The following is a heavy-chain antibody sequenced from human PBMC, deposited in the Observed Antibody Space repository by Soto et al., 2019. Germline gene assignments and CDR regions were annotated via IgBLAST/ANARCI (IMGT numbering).Heavy chain of an antibody. CDR3: ARSPGYFTIASWDP. Sequence: PSETLSLTCAVSGDSISGVNWWSWVRQSPGQGLEWIGDIYHTGITNSNPSLQSRVTISVDKSKNEFSLNLTSVTAADTAVYDCARSPGYFTIASWDPWGQGTLVTVS. J-gene: IGHJ5*02. CDR2: IYHTGIT. CDR1: GDSISGVNW. V-gene: IGHV4-4*02. D-gene: IGHD2-8*01.